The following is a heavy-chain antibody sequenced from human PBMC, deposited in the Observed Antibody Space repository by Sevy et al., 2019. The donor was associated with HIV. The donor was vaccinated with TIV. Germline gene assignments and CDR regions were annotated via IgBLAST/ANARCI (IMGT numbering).Heavy chain of an antibody. CDR1: GGSISSYY. CDR2: IYYSGST. V-gene: IGHV4-59*01. Sequence: SETLSLTCTVSGGSISSYYWRWIRQPPGKGLEWIGYIYYSGSTNYNPSLKSRVTISVDTSKNQFSLKLSSVTAADTAVYYWASTYYDFWSGSEHWFDPWGQGTLFTVSS. D-gene: IGHD3-3*01. CDR3: ASTYYDFWSGSEHWFDP. J-gene: IGHJ5*02.